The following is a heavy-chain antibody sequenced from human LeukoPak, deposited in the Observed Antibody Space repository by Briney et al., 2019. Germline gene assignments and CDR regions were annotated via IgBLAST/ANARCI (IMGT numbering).Heavy chain of an antibody. CDR1: GYTLTELS. D-gene: IGHD2-2*01. CDR3: ATDYCSSTSCYGRNAFDI. Sequence: ASVKVSCKVSGYTLTELSMHWVRQAPGKGLEWMGGFDPEDGETIYAQKFQGRVTMTEDTSTDTAYMELSSLRSEDTAVYYCATDYCSSTSCYGRNAFDIWGQGTMVTVSS. CDR2: FDPEDGET. V-gene: IGHV1-24*01. J-gene: IGHJ3*02.